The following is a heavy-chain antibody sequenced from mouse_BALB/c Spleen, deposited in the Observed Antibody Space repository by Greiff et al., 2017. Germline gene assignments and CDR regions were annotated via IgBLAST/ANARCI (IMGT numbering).Heavy chain of an antibody. V-gene: IGHV5-6-5*01. D-gene: IGHD1-1*01. Sequence: EVQGVESGGGLVKPGGSLKLSCAASGFTFSSYAMSWVRQTPEKRLEWVASISSGGSTYYPDSVKGRFTISRDNARNILYLQMSSLRSEDTAMYYCARAYGSEYFDVWGAGTTVTVSS. J-gene: IGHJ1*01. CDR3: ARAYGSEYFDV. CDR1: GFTFSSYA. CDR2: ISSGGST.